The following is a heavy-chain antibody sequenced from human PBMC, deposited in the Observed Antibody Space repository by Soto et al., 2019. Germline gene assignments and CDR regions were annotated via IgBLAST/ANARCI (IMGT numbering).Heavy chain of an antibody. CDR2: ISSSSSYI. V-gene: IGHV3-21*01. CDR1: GFTFSSYS. CDR3: ARDQPGYSYGYGLGY. J-gene: IGHJ4*02. Sequence: GESLKISCAASGFTFSSYSMNWVRQAPGKGLEWVSSISSSSSYIYYADSVKGRFTISRDNAKNSLYLQMNSLRAEDTAVYYCARDQPGYSYGYGLGYWGQGTLVTVS. D-gene: IGHD5-18*01.